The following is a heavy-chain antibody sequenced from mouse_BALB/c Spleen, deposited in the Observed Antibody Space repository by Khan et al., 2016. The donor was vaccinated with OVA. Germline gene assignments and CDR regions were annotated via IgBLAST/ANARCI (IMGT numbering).Heavy chain of an antibody. V-gene: IGHV2-6-1*01. J-gene: IGHJ4*01. D-gene: IGHD2-10*01. CDR2: IWSDGST. CDR3: ARQPYYHYYVMDY. Sequence: QVRLQQSGPGLVAPSQSLSITCTISGFSLTNYGVHWVRQPPGKGLEWLVVIWSDGSTTYNSTLKSRLSISKDNSKSQVFLKMNSIQTDDTAMYYCARQPYYHYYVMDYWGQGPSVPFSS. CDR1: GFSLTNYG.